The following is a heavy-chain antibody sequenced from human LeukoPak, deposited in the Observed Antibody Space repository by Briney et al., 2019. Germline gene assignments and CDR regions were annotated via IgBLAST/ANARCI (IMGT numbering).Heavy chain of an antibody. Sequence: SETLSLTCTVSGGSISSSGYYWNWIRQPPGKGLEWIGYIYHSGSTYYNPSLKSRVTISVDTSKNQFSLKLSSVTAADTAVYYCARLVEQQLVGYYGMDVWGQGTTVTVSS. J-gene: IGHJ6*02. CDR3: ARLVEQQLVGYYGMDV. CDR2: IYHSGST. D-gene: IGHD6-13*01. V-gene: IGHV4-30-2*01. CDR1: GGSISSSGYY.